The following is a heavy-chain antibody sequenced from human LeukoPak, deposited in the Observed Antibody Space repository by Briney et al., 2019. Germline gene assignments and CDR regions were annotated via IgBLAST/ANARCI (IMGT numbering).Heavy chain of an antibody. D-gene: IGHD3-10*01. Sequence: ASVKVSCKVSGYTLTELSMHWVRQAPGKGLGWMGGFDPEDGETIYAQKFQGRVTMTEDTSTDTAYMELSSLRSEDTAVYYCATDYYGSGSPYDQHWGQGTLVTVSS. J-gene: IGHJ1*01. V-gene: IGHV1-24*01. CDR3: ATDYYGSGSPYDQH. CDR2: FDPEDGET. CDR1: GYTLTELS.